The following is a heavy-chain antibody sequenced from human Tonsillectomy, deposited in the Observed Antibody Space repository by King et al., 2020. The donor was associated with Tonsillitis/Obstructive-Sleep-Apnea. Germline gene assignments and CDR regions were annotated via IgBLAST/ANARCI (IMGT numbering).Heavy chain of an antibody. CDR1: GGSFSGYY. J-gene: IGHJ4*02. CDR2: INHSGST. CDR3: ATLAGFDY. Sequence: VQLQQWGAGLLKPSETLSLTCAVYGGSFSGYYWSWIRQPPGKGLEWIGEINHSGSTNYNPSLTSRVTISVDTSKNQFSLKLSSVTAADTAVYYCATLAGFDYWGQGTLVTVSS. V-gene: IGHV4-34*01.